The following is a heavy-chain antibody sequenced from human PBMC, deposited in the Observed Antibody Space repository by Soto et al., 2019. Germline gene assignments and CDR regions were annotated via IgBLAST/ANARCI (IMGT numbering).Heavy chain of an antibody. V-gene: IGHV1-8*01. J-gene: IGHJ5*02. CDR1: GYTFTNYE. Sequence: ASVKVSCKASGYTFTNYEINWVRQATGQGLEWMGWMNPGSGNTGYAHKFQGRVTMTRNIAISTSYMELSRLGSDDTAIYYCARMASSGSLNWFDPWGQGTLVTVSS. D-gene: IGHD3-10*01. CDR3: ARMASSGSLNWFDP. CDR2: MNPGSGNT.